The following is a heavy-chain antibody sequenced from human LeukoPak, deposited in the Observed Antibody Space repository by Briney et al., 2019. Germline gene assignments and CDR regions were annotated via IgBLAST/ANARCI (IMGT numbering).Heavy chain of an antibody. CDR2: INHSGST. Sequence: SETLSLTCAVYGGSFSGYYWSWIRQPPGKGLEWIGEINHSGSTNYNPSLKSRVTISVDTSKNQFSLKLSSVTAADTAVYYCARGSVDTAIGGYGDFDYWGQGTLVTVSS. J-gene: IGHJ4*02. CDR3: ARGSVDTAIGGYGDFDY. V-gene: IGHV4-34*01. D-gene: IGHD5-18*01. CDR1: GGSFSGYY.